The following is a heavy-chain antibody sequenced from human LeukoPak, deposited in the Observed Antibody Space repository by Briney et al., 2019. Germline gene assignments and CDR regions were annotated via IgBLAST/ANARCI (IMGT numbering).Heavy chain of an antibody. CDR2: IYPGDSDT. CDR3: ASQRYCSSSSCYEAQDWFDP. CDR1: GYSFSNYW. V-gene: IGHV5-51*01. J-gene: IGHJ5*02. D-gene: IGHD2-2*01. Sequence: GESLKISCKGSGYSFSNYWIGWVRQMPGKGLEWMGIIYPGDSDTRYSPSFEGQVTISADKSISTAYLQWSSLKASDTAMYYCASQRYCSSSSCYEAQDWFDPWGQGTLVTVSS.